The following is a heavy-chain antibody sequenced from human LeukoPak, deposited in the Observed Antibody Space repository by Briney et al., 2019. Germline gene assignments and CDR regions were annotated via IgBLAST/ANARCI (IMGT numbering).Heavy chain of an antibody. CDR1: GYTFSNYV. CDR3: ARVCRESSGPYRSYXFDS. J-gene: IGHJ4*02. V-gene: IGHV7-4-1*02. CDR2: INTNTGNP. Sequence: ASVKVSCKASGYTFSNYVLNWVRQAPGQGLEWMGWINTNTGNPTYAQGFTGRFVFSLDTSVSTAYLQINSLKAEDTAVYYCARVCRESSGPYRSYXFDSWGQGTLVTVSS. D-gene: IGHD3-22*01.